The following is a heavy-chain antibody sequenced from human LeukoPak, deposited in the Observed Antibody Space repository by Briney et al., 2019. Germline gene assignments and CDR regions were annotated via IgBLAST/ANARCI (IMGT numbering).Heavy chain of an antibody. J-gene: IGHJ4*02. Sequence: GGSLSLSCAASGFTFNDHAMHWVRQAPGKGLEWVSGISWNSGSIGYADSVKGRFTISGDNAKNSLYLQMNCLRAEDTALYYCAKQGPVTTYLGLPDYWGPGTLVTVSS. V-gene: IGHV3-9*01. CDR3: AKQGPVTTYLGLPDY. CDR2: ISWNSGSI. CDR1: GFTFNDHA. D-gene: IGHD4-17*01.